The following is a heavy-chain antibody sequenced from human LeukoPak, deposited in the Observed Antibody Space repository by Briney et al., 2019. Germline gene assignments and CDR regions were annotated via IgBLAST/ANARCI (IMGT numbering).Heavy chain of an antibody. CDR2: ISESGSSI. V-gene: IGHV3-11*04. CDR1: GFTFSDYY. CDR3: AREGPPPFYYYDSSGYYEGFDY. D-gene: IGHD3-22*01. J-gene: IGHJ4*02. Sequence: GGSLRLSCVASGFTFSDYYMTWIRQAPGKGLEWVSYISESGSSIYYADSVKGRFTISRDNAKNSLYLQMNSLRAEDTAVYYCAREGPPPFYYYDSSGYYEGFDYWGQGTLVTVSS.